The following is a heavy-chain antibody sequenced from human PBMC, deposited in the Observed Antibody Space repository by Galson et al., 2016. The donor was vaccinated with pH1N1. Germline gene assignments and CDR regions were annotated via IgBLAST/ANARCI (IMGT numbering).Heavy chain of an antibody. CDR2: ISSYGGSP. CDR1: GFTFSNHA. J-gene: IGHJ6*02. Sequence: SLRLSCAASGFTFSNHAMHWVRQAPGKGLEYVAGISSYGGSPQYANSVKDRFIISRVNTKNTLYLQMGSLRVEDMAVYHCARSLTYDSWSGYSDYSMDVWGQGPTVTVSS. D-gene: IGHD3-3*01. V-gene: IGHV3-64*01. CDR3: ARSLTYDSWSGYSDYSMDV.